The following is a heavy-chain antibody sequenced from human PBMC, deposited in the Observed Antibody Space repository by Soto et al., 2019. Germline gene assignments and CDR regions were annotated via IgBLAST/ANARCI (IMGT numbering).Heavy chain of an antibody. D-gene: IGHD6-19*01. J-gene: IGHJ4*02. CDR2: TYYRSNWYS. Sequence: QVQLQQSGPGLVQPSQTLSLTCAISGDSVSSTSTPWSWIRQSPSRGLEWLGRTYYRSNWYSDYAVSVKSRITINPDTSNNQFSLQLKSVTPEDTAVYYCARGSYYSGWVWGQGTLVTVSS. CDR1: GDSVSSTSTP. V-gene: IGHV6-1*01. CDR3: ARGSYYSGWV.